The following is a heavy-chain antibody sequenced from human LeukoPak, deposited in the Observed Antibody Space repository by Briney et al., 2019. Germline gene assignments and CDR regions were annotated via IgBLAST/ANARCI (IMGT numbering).Heavy chain of an antibody. V-gene: IGHV3-21*01. Sequence: GGSLRLSCAASGFTFTSYSMNWVRQAPGKGLEWVSSISSGSSYIYYADSVKGRFTISRDSAKISLYLQMNSLRAEDTAVYYCARDSGWYGAFDYWGQGTLVTVSS. J-gene: IGHJ4*02. CDR2: ISSGSSYI. CDR1: GFTFTSYS. CDR3: ARDSGWYGAFDY. D-gene: IGHD6-19*01.